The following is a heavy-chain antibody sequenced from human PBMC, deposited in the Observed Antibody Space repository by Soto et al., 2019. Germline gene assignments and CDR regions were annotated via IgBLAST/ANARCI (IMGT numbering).Heavy chain of an antibody. CDR3: ARGRILPSAGPNFRFDP. CDR2: INHSGST. J-gene: IGHJ5*02. Sequence: PSETLSLTCADYGGSFSGYYWSWIRQPPGKGLEWIGEINHSGSTNYNPSLKSRVTISVDTSKNQFSLKLSSVTAADTAVYYCARGRILPSAGPNFRFDPWGQGTLVTVSS. D-gene: IGHD6-13*01. V-gene: IGHV4-34*01. CDR1: GGSFSGYY.